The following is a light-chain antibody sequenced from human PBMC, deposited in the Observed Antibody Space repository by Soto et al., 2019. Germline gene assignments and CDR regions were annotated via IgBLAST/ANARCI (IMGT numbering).Light chain of an antibody. J-gene: IGKJ3*01. CDR2: DAS. Sequence: EIVLTQSPATLSLSPGERATLSCRANQSVSSYLAWYQQKPGQAPRLLIYDASNRATGIPARFSGSGSGTDFSLTISSLDLEDFAVYYCQQRSNWPPLFTFGPGTKVDIK. CDR1: QSVSSY. CDR3: QQRSNWPPLFT. V-gene: IGKV3-11*01.